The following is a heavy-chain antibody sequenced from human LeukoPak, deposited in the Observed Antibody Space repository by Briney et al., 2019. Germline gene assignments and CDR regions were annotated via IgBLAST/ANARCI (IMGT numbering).Heavy chain of an antibody. CDR1: GYTFTSYY. V-gene: IGHV1-46*01. CDR2: INPSGGST. CDR3: ARDRQYYYDSSGYGH. D-gene: IGHD3-22*01. Sequence: ASVKVSCKASGYTFTSYYMHWVRQAPGQGLEWIGIINPSGGSTSYAQNFQGRVTITRDTSASTAYMELSSLRSEDTAVYYCARDRQYYYDSSGYGHWGQGTLVTVSS. J-gene: IGHJ4*02.